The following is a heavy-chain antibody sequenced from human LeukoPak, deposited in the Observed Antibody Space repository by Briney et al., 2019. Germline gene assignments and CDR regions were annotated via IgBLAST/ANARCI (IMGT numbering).Heavy chain of an antibody. CDR3: AREAYSSSQPGY. CDR2: IYHSGIT. Sequence: PSETLSLTCTVSGGSISSSSYYWGWIRQPPGKGLEWIGNIYHSGITYYNPSLKSRVTISVDTSKNQFSLKLSSVTAADTAVYYCAREAYSSSQPGYWGQGTLVTVSS. J-gene: IGHJ4*02. D-gene: IGHD6-13*01. V-gene: IGHV4-39*07. CDR1: GGSISSSSYY.